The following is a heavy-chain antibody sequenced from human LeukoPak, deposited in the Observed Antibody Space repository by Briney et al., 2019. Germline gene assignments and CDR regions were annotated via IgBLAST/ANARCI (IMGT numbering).Heavy chain of an antibody. D-gene: IGHD2/OR15-2a*01. CDR2: IYHSGTT. J-gene: IGHJ6*03. CDR3: AILTTNYSYYYYMDV. V-gene: IGHV4-38-2*01. CDR1: GYSISSGCY. Sequence: SETLSLTCAVSGYSISSGCYCCCIRQPPRGGLEWIGTIYHSGTTYYYPSLKSSVTISVYTSTNQFFLQMPSVTAADTAVSYCAILTTNYSYYYYMDVWDKGTPVTVPS.